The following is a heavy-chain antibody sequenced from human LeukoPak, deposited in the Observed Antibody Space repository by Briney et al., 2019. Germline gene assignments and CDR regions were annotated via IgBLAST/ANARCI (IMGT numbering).Heavy chain of an antibody. CDR3: ERGNGQGFEM. CDR1: GFTFSSSW. V-gene: IGHV3-74*01. Sequence: GGSLRLSCVVSGFTFSSSWMLWVRQAPGKGLVWVSRINSDGSSTNYADSVKGRFTISRDNAKNTLYLQLNSLRAEDTAVHYCERGNGQGFEMWGQGTMVTVPS. J-gene: IGHJ3*02. D-gene: IGHD2-8*01. CDR2: INSDGSST.